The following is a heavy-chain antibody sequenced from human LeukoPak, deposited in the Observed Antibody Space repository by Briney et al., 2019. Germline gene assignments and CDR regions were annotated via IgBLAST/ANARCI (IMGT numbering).Heavy chain of an antibody. V-gene: IGHV4-4*07. D-gene: IGHD1-14*01. Sequence: PSDTLSLTCTVSGGSIINYYWTWLRHPAGKGLEWIGHIYTSGSTNYNPSLKGRVTISIDKSKNQFSLNLWSATAADTAVYYCARDSGNHGGYYFVSWGQGTLVSVSS. CDR3: ARDSGNHGGYYFVS. J-gene: IGHJ4*02. CDR2: IYTSGST. CDR1: GGSIINYY.